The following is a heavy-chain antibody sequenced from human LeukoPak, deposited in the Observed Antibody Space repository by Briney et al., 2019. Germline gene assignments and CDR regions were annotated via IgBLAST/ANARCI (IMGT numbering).Heavy chain of an antibody. D-gene: IGHD3-10*01. Sequence: PSETLSLTCAVYSGSFSAYYWSWIRQPPGKGLEWIGEIVHSGSTNYNPSLRSRVTISLDTSRNQFSLKLNSVTAADTAVYYCAKSNGYGLVDIWGQGTMVTVSS. CDR3: AKSNGYGLVDI. J-gene: IGHJ3*02. CDR2: IVHSGST. CDR1: SGSFSAYY. V-gene: IGHV4-34*12.